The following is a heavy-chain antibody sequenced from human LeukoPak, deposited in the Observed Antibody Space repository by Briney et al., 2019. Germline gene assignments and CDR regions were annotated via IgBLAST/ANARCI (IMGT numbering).Heavy chain of an antibody. CDR3: ARAGGSYSFDY. V-gene: IGHV4-59*01. D-gene: IGHD1-26*01. CDR1: GGSISTYY. J-gene: IGHJ4*02. Sequence: SETLSLTCTGSGGSISTYYWNWLRQPPGKGLEWIGYIDYSGTANIHPSLKSRGSLSIDTSRNQFSLKLDSVAAADTAVYYCARAGGSYSFDYWGQGTRVTVSS. CDR2: IDYSGTA.